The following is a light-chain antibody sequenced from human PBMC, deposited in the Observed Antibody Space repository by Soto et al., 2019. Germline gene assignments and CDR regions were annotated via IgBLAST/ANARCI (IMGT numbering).Light chain of an antibody. Sequence: DIPVTQSPSSLSASVGDRVTITCRASQSISSYLNWYQQKPGKAPKLLIYAASSVQSGVPSRFSGSRSWTDFTLAISSLQPEDFATYYCQQSYSTPLTFGGGTKVEIK. CDR2: AAS. V-gene: IGKV1-39*01. CDR3: QQSYSTPLT. CDR1: QSISSY. J-gene: IGKJ4*01.